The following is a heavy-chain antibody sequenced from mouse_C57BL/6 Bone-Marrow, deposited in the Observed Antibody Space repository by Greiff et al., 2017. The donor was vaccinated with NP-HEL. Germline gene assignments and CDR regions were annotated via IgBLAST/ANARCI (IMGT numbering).Heavy chain of an antibody. V-gene: IGHV1-62-2*01. CDR1: GYTFTEYT. J-gene: IGHJ4*01. CDR2: FYPGGGSI. D-gene: IGHD2-2*01. Sequence: QVQLQQSGAELVKPGASVKLSCKASGYTFTEYTIHWVKQRSGQGLEWIGCFYPGGGSIKYNEKFKDKATLTADKSSSTVYMEPSRLTSDDSAVYFCASHYDGYRPLYYAMDYWGQGTSVTVSS. CDR3: ASHYDGYRPLYYAMDY.